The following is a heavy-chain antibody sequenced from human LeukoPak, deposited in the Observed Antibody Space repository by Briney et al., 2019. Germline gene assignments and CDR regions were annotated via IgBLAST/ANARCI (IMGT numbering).Heavy chain of an antibody. CDR1: GYSFTSYW. J-gene: IGHJ4*02. V-gene: IGHV5-51*01. Sequence: GESLKISCKGSGYSFTSYWIGWVRQMPGKGLEWMGIIYPGDSGTRYSPSFQGQVTISADKSISTAYLQWSSLKASDTAMYYCARMGCSGGSCYANFDYWGQGTLVTVSS. D-gene: IGHD2-15*01. CDR3: ARMGCSGGSCYANFDY. CDR2: IYPGDSGT.